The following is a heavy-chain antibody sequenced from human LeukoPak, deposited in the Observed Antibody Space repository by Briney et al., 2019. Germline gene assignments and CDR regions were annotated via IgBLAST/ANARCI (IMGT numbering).Heavy chain of an antibody. D-gene: IGHD2-2*01. CDR1: GGTFSSYA. Sequence: ASVKVSCKASGGTFSSYAISWVRQAPGQGLEWMGGIIPIFGTANYAQKFQGRVTITADESTSTAYMELSSLRSEDTAVYYCARGSDADKDYYYYYGMDVWGQGTTVTVSS. J-gene: IGHJ6*02. V-gene: IGHV1-69*13. CDR2: IIPIFGTA. CDR3: ARGSDADKDYYYYYGMDV.